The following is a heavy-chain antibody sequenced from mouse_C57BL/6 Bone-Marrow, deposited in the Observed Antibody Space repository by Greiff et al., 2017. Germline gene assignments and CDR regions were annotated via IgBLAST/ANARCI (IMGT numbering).Heavy chain of an antibody. D-gene: IGHD2-5*01. CDR3: ARESNFLYWYCDV. CDR1: GFTFSSYA. V-gene: IGHV5-4*01. CDR2: ISDGGSYT. Sequence: DVQLVESGGGLVKPGGSLKLSCAASGFTFSSYAMSWVRQTPEKRLEWVATISDGGSYTYYPDNVKGRFTISRDNAKNNLYLQMSHLKSEDTAMYYCARESNFLYWYCDVWGTGTTVTVSS. J-gene: IGHJ1*03.